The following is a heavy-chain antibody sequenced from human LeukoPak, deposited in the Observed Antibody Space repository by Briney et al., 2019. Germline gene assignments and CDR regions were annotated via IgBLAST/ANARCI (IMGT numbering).Heavy chain of an antibody. CDR3: ARGYTCGY. Sequence: PGGSLRLSCSASGFTFSTYWMSRVRQAPGKGLEWVANIKEDGSEKNYADSVKGRFTISRDNAKNSLYLQMNSLRAEDTAVYYCARGYTCGYWGQGTLVIVSS. D-gene: IGHD5-18*01. V-gene: IGHV3-7*04. CDR2: IKEDGSEK. CDR1: GFTFSTYW. J-gene: IGHJ4*02.